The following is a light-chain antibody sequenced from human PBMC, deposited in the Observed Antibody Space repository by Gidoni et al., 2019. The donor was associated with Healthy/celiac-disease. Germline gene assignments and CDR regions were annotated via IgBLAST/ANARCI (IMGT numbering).Light chain of an antibody. CDR2: GAS. J-gene: IGKJ4*01. CDR3: QQYGSSRAS. V-gene: IGKV3-20*01. CDR1: HSVSSSY. Sequence: EIVLTQSPGTLSLSPGERATLSCRASHSVSSSYLAWYQQKPGQAPRLLIYGASSRATGIPDRFSGSGSGTEFTLTISRLEPEDFAVYHCQQYGSSRASFXGXTKVXIK.